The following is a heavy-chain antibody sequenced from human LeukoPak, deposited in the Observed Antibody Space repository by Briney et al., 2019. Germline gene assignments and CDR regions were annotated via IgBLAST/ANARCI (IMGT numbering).Heavy chain of an antibody. CDR1: GGSISSSSYY. J-gene: IGHJ3*02. CDR3: ARARNYYDSSDYYYEGDAFDI. D-gene: IGHD3-22*01. V-gene: IGHV4-39*07. CDR2: IYYSGST. Sequence: SETLSLTCTVSGGSISSSSYYWGWIRQPPGKGLEWIGSIYYSGSTYNNPSLKSRVTISVDTSKNQFSLKLTSVTAADTAVYFCARARNYYDSSDYYYEGDAFDIWGQGTMVTVSS.